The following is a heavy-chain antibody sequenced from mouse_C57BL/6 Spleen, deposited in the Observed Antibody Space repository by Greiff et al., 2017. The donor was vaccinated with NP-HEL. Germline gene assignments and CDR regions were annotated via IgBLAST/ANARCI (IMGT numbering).Heavy chain of an antibody. CDR2: IDPETGGT. V-gene: IGHV1-15*01. CDR1: GYTFTDYE. J-gene: IGHJ3*01. Sequence: VKLQESGAELVRPGASVTLSCKASGYTFTDYEMHWVKQTPVHGLEWIGAIDPETGGTAYNQKFKGKAILTADKSSSTAYMELRSLTSEDSAVYYCTSNWAFAYWGQGTLVTVSA. CDR3: TSNWAFAY. D-gene: IGHD4-1*01.